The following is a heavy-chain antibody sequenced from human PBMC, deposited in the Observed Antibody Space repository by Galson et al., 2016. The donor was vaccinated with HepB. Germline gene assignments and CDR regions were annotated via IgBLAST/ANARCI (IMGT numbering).Heavy chain of an antibody. D-gene: IGHD3-9*01. CDR2: IGETGDRT. CDR3: ANELNGYQKA. Sequence: SLRLSCAASGFKIDNYGMIWVRQGPGKGLEWVSGIGETGDRTYYADSVRGRFTISRDNSKNRVYLQMNSLRAEDTALYFCANELNGYQKAWGQGALVTVSS. CDR1: GFKIDNYG. J-gene: IGHJ5*02. V-gene: IGHV3-23*01.